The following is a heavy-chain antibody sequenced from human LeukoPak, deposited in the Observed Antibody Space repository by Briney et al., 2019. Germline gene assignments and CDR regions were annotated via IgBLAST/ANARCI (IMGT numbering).Heavy chain of an antibody. J-gene: IGHJ4*02. Sequence: GGSLRLSCAASGFTVSSNYMSWVRQAPGKGLEWVSVIYSGGSTYYADSVKGRFTISRDNSKNTLYLQMNSLRAEDTAVYYCARDHLTPVVRYYFDYWGQGTLVTVSS. V-gene: IGHV3-66*01. CDR2: IYSGGST. CDR1: GFTVSSNY. CDR3: ARDHLTPVVRYYFDY. D-gene: IGHD4-23*01.